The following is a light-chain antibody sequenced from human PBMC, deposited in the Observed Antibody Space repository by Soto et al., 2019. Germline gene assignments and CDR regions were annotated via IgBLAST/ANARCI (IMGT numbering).Light chain of an antibody. CDR2: AAS. Sequence: AIQMTQSPSSLSASVGDRVTITCRASQGIRNDLGWYQQKPGKAPKLLIYAASSLQSGVPSRFSGSGSGTDFTLTISSLQPEDFAVYYCQHYVTSLTTFGQGTKVEVK. CDR1: QGIRND. CDR3: QHYVTSLTT. V-gene: IGKV1-6*01. J-gene: IGKJ1*01.